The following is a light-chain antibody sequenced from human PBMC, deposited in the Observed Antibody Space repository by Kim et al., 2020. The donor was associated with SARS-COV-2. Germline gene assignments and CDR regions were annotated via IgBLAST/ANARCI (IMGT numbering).Light chain of an antibody. CDR2: AAT. J-gene: IGKJ1*01. CDR1: QGISTY. V-gene: IGKV1-39*01. CDR3: QQTFNTPWT. Sequence: ASVEDRVTITCRASQGISTYVNWYRQRRGRAPELVVYAATSLQGGVPPKFSGSYSGTDFSLTISGLQPEDSATYFCQQTFNTPWTFGQGTKLEI.